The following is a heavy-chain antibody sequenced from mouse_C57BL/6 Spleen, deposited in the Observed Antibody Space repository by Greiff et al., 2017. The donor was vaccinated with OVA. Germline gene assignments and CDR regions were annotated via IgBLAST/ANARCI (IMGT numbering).Heavy chain of an antibody. J-gene: IGHJ3*01. CDR3: ARWEGGFAY. V-gene: IGHV1-69*01. Sequence: QVQLQQSGAELVMPGASVKLSCKASGYTFTSYWMHWVKQRPGQGLEWIGEIDPSDSYTNYNQKFKGKSTLTVDKSSSTAYMQLSSLTSEDSAVYYCARWEGGFAYWGQGTLVTVSA. D-gene: IGHD4-1*01. CDR2: IDPSDSYT. CDR1: GYTFTSYW.